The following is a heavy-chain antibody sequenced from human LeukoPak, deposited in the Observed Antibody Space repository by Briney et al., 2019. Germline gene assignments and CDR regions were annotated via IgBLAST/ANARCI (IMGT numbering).Heavy chain of an antibody. D-gene: IGHD2-2*02. V-gene: IGHV1-69*05. CDR1: GGIFSSYA. CDR3: ARGIVVVPAAIYYYYMDV. CDR2: IIPIFGTA. J-gene: IGHJ6*03. Sequence: SVKVSCKASGGIFSSYAISWVRQAPGQGLEWMGGIIPIFGTANYAQKFQGRVMITTDESTSTAYMELSSLRSEDTAVYYCARGIVVVPAAIYYYYMDVWGKGTTVTVSS.